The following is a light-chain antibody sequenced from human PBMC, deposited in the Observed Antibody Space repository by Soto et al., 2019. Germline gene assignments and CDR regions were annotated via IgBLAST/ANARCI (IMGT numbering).Light chain of an antibody. CDR1: QSVSSN. CDR2: GAS. V-gene: IGKV3-15*01. Sequence: EIVMTQSPATLSVSPGERATLSCRASQSVSSNLAWYQQKPGQAPRLLIYGASTRATGNPARFSGSGSGTEFTLTISSLQSEDFAVDYWQQYNNWPYTFGQGTKLEIK. CDR3: QQYNNWPYT. J-gene: IGKJ2*01.